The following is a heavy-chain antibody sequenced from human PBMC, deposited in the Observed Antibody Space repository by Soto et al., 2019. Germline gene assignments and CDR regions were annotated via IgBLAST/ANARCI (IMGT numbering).Heavy chain of an antibody. D-gene: IGHD5-12*01. CDR1: GYTFINYH. Sequence: QVQLVQSGGEVKKPGASVTVSCKASGYTFINYHITWVRQAPGQGLEWMAWINTYNGMTDYAQRFQGRVTMTRDTSTSPGYMEPRNLGSDHTAVYFCAKSPRSEMATEWGQGTLVTVSS. CDR3: AKSPRSEMATE. CDR2: INTYNGMT. J-gene: IGHJ4*02. V-gene: IGHV1-18*01.